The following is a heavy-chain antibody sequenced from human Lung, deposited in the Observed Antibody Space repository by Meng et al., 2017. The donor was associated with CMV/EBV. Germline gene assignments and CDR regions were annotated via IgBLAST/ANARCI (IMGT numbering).Heavy chain of an antibody. CDR3: VRDVSNTVSRRRNYFDP. V-gene: IGHV3-48*04. CDR1: GFTFSSYS. CDR2: ISSSAGTK. Sequence: GGSLRLSCAASGFTFSSYSMNWVRQAPGKVPEWLSHISSSAGTKYYAASVKGRFTISRDNANSSLYLQMNNLGAEDTAIYYCVRDVSNTVSRRRNYFDPWGQGXLVTVSS. D-gene: IGHD2-8*01. J-gene: IGHJ5*02.